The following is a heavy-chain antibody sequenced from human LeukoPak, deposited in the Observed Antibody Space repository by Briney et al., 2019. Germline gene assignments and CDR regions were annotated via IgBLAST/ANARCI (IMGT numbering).Heavy chain of an antibody. CDR3: ARSYNWNYYYYMDV. CDR1: GGSISSGDYY. J-gene: IGHJ6*03. V-gene: IGHV4-30-4*01. D-gene: IGHD1-20*01. Sequence: PSETLSLTCTVSGGSISSGDYYWSWIRQPPGKGLEWIGYIYYSGSTYYNPSLKSRVTISVDTSKNQFSLKLSSVTAADTAVYYCARSYNWNYYYYMDVWGKGTTVTVSS. CDR2: IYYSGST.